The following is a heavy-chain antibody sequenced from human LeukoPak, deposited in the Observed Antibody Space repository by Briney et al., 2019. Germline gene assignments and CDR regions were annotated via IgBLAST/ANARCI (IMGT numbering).Heavy chain of an antibody. V-gene: IGHV3-7*01. CDR3: ARDLNWETY. D-gene: IGHD7-27*01. CDR2: IKTDGSLI. Sequence: GGSLRLSCAASGFTFSSYWMSWVRQAPGKGLEWVANIKTDGSLIYYVDSVKGRFTISRDNAKNSLYLQMNSLRVEDTAVYYCARDLNWETYWGQGTLVSVSS. CDR1: GFTFSSYW. J-gene: IGHJ4*02.